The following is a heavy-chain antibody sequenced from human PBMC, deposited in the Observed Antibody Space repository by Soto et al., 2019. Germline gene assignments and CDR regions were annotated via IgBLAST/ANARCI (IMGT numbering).Heavy chain of an antibody. CDR3: ARGRIAAADHFDY. CDR2: IYSGGST. J-gene: IGHJ4*02. D-gene: IGHD6-13*01. Sequence: EVQLVESGGGVVQPGGSLRLSCAASGFTVSSNYMSWVRQAPGKGLEWVSVIYSGGSTYYADSVKGRFTISRDNSKNTLYLQMNSLRAEDTAVYYCARGRIAAADHFDYWGQGTLVTVSS. V-gene: IGHV3-66*01. CDR1: GFTVSSNY.